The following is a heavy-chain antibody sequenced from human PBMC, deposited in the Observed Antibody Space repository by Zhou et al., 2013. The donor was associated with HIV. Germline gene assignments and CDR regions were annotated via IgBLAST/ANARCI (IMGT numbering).Heavy chain of an antibody. CDR1: GYTFTGYY. Sequence: QVQLVQSGAEVKMPGASVKVSCKASGYTFTGYYMHWVRQAPGQGLEWMGWINPNSGGTNYAQMFQGRVTMTRDTSTTTIYIELSSLRSNDTAVYYCARSKGAFVVDLFDYWGQGTLVTVSS. D-gene: IGHD2-15*01. J-gene: IGHJ4*02. CDR2: INPNSGGT. CDR3: ARSKGAFVVDLFDY. V-gene: IGHV1-2*02.